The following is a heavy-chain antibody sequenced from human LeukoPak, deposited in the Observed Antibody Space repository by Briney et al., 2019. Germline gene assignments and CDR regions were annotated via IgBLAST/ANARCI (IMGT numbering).Heavy chain of an antibody. CDR3: ARSSSWYLFDY. CDR2: ISSSSSYT. CDR1: GFTFSDYY. J-gene: IGHJ4*02. D-gene: IGHD6-13*01. V-gene: IGHV3-11*03. Sequence: PGRSLRLSCAASGFTFSDYYMSWIRQAPGKGLEWVSYISSSSSYTNYADSVEGRFTISRDHAKNSLYLQMNSLRAEDTAVYYCARSSSWYLFDYWGQGTLVTVSS.